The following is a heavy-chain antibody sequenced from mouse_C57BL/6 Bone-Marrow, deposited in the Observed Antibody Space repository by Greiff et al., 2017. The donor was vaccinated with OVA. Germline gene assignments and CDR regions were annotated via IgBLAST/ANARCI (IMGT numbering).Heavy chain of an antibody. J-gene: IGHJ4*01. Sequence: QVQLQQPGAELVRPGSSVKLSCKASGYTFTSYWMHWVKQRPIQGLEWIGNIDPSDSETHYNQKFKDKATLTVDKSSSTAYMQLSSLTSEDSAVYYCARFDYYYAMDYWGQGTSVTVSS. CDR3: ARFDYYYAMDY. V-gene: IGHV1-52*01. CDR2: IDPSDSET. CDR1: GYTFTSYW. D-gene: IGHD2-13*01.